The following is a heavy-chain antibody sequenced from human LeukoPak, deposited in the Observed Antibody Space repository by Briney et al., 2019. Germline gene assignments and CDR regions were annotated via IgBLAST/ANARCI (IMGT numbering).Heavy chain of an antibody. D-gene: IGHD3-3*01. J-gene: IGHJ4*02. Sequence: GGSLRLSCAASGFTFSSYGMHGVRQAPGKGLEWVAVISYDGSNKYYADSVKGRFTISRDNSKNTLDLQMNSLRAEDTAVYYCAKDRRFGVAELFDYWGQGTLVTVSS. CDR3: AKDRRFGVAELFDY. CDR2: ISYDGSNK. CDR1: GFTFSSYG. V-gene: IGHV3-30*18.